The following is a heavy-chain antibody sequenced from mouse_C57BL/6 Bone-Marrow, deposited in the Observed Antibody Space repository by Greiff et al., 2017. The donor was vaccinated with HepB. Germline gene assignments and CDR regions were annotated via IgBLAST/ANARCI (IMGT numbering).Heavy chain of an antibody. CDR2: IRNKANNHAT. V-gene: IGHV6-6*01. J-gene: IGHJ4*01. Sequence: EVKLEESGGGLVQPGGSMKLSCAASGFTFSDAWMDWVRQSPEKGLEWVAEIRNKANNHATYYAESVKGRFTISRDDSKSSVYLQMNSLRAEDTGIYYCTRGTTVPVAMDYWGQGTSVTVSS. D-gene: IGHD1-1*01. CDR3: TRGTTVPVAMDY. CDR1: GFTFSDAW.